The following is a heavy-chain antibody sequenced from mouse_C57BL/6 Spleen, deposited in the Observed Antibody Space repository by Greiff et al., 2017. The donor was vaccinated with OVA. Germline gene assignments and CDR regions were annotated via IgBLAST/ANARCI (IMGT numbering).Heavy chain of an antibody. CDR1: GYSFTGYY. D-gene: IGHD1-1*01. Sequence: EVKLQESGPELVKPGASVKISCKASGYSFTGYYMNWVKQSPEKSLEWIGEINPSTGGTTYNQKFKAKATLTVDKSSSTAYMQLKSLTSEDSAVYYCARVYYGSSSSGYFDVWGTGTTVTVSS. CDR2: INPSTGGT. V-gene: IGHV1-42*01. J-gene: IGHJ1*03. CDR3: ARVYYGSSSSGYFDV.